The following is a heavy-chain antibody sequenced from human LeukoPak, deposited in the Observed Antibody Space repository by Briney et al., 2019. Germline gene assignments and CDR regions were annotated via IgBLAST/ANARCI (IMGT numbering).Heavy chain of an antibody. CDR2: INPNSGDR. CDR3: ARDYCSSTSCLFDY. D-gene: IGHD2-2*01. CDR1: GYTFTGYH. V-gene: IGHV1-2*06. J-gene: IGHJ4*02. Sequence: ASVKVSCKASGYTFTGYHMHWVRQAPGQGLEWMGRINPNSGDRNNAQKFQGRVTMTRDTSISTAYMDLSRLTSDDTAVYYCARDYCSSTSCLFDYWGQGTLVTVSS.